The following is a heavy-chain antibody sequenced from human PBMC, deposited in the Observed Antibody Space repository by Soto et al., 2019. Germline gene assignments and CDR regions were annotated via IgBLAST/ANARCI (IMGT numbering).Heavy chain of an antibody. CDR2: IIPIFDTA. D-gene: IGHD4-4*01. J-gene: IGHJ4*02. CDR3: SRGLLTVYYYGY. Sequence: QVQLVQSGAEVKKPGASLMVSCKASGFTFSSGYEISGGRQARGQGREWMSGIIPIFDTANSGQNLQGRLTITADESTITAYMELSSLAYDDTAVYDCSRGLLTVYYYGYWGPGTQV. CDR1: GFTFSSGYE. V-gene: IGHV1-69*01.